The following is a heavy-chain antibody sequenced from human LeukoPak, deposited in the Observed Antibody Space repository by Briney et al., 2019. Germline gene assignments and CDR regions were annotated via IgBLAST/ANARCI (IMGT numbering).Heavy chain of an antibody. D-gene: IGHD3-22*01. CDR3: AKDLNRYYYDSSGYYPASYYYYGMDV. CDR1: GFTFSSYG. J-gene: IGHJ6*02. CDR2: ISYDGSNK. V-gene: IGHV3-30*18. Sequence: GGSLRLSCAASGFTFSSYGMHWVRQAPGKGLEGVAVISYDGSNKYYADSVKGRFTISRDNSKNTLYLQMNSLRAEDTAVYYCAKDLNRYYYDSSGYYPASYYYYGMDVWGQGTTVTVSS.